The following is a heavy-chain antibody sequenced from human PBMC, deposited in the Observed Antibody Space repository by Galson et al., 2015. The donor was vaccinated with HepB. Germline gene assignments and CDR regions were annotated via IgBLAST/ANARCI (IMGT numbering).Heavy chain of an antibody. J-gene: IGHJ4*02. CDR3: ARELHRYCSGGSCYYFDY. CDR2: IIPIFGTA. CDR1: GGPFLSYV. Sequence: SENVSCKQSGGPFLSYVLSWVRQVTGQGLEWMGGIIPIFGTANYAQKFQGRVTITADESTSTAYMELSSLRSEDTAVYYCARELHRYCSGGSCYYFDYWGQGTLVTVSS. D-gene: IGHD2-15*01. V-gene: IGHV1-69*13.